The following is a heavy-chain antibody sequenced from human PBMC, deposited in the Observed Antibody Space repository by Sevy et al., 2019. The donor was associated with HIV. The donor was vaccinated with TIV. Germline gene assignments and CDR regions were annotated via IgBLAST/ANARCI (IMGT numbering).Heavy chain of an antibody. CDR3: ARDPDPYRRADYYGMDV. J-gene: IGHJ6*02. D-gene: IGHD5-12*01. Sequence: ASVKVSCKASGYTFTSYGISWVRQAPGQGLEGMGWISVYIGNTNYAQKLRGRVTMSTDTSTSKAYMELWSLRSDDTAVYYCARDPDPYRRADYYGMDVWGQGTTVTVSS. CDR1: GYTFTSYG. CDR2: ISVYIGNT. V-gene: IGHV1-18*04.